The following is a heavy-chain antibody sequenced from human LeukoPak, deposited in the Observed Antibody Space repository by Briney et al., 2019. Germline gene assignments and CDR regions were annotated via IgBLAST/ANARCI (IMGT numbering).Heavy chain of an antibody. Sequence: GGSLGLSCAASGFSFSSFGMLWVRQAPGKGPQWVAFIRSDGRNTYYADSVQGRFTASRDNSKNTLFLQMNSLRPEDTAVYYCAKDRPIQGGFDPWGQGTPVTVSS. CDR1: GFSFSSFG. V-gene: IGHV3-30*02. CDR2: IRSDGRNT. CDR3: AKDRPIQGGFDP. D-gene: IGHD5-18*01. J-gene: IGHJ5*02.